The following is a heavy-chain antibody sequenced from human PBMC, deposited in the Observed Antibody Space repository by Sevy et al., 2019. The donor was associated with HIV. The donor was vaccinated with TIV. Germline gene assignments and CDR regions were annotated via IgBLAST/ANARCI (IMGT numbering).Heavy chain of an antibody. J-gene: IGHJ5*02. D-gene: IGHD3-3*01. V-gene: IGHV4-61*02. CDR1: GGSISSGSYY. CDR2: IYTSGST. Sequence: SETLSLTCTVSGGSISSGSYYWSWIRQPAGKGLEWIGRIYTSGSTNYNPSLKSRVTMSVDTSKNQFSLKLSSVTAADTAVYYCARAPTYYDFWSVGWFDPCGQGTLVTVSS. CDR3: ARAPTYYDFWSVGWFDP.